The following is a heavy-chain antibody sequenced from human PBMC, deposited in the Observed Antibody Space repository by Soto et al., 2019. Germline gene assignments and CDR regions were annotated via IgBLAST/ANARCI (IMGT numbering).Heavy chain of an antibody. J-gene: IGHJ4*02. CDR1: GFTFSGSA. D-gene: IGHD3-22*01. CDR3: ARDYYKYYDSSGYYRSPAY. Sequence: GGSLRLSCAASGFTFSGSAMHWVRQASGKGLEWVALISYDGSDKDYADSVKGRFTISRDNSRNTLFLQMNSLRAEDTAVYYCARDYYKYYDSSGYYRSPAYWGQGTLVTVSS. V-gene: IGHV3-30-3*01. CDR2: ISYDGSDK.